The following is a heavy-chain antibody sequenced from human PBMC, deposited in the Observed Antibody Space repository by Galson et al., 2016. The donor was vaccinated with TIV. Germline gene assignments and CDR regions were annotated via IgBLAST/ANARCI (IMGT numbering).Heavy chain of an antibody. J-gene: IGHJ4*02. Sequence: WMGVIDPSSGGTTYAQKFQARLIMTRDTSTTTVYMDLSSLKSGDTAVYYCTRDLGRLRDYWGQGTLVTVSS. V-gene: IGHV1-46*01. CDR2: IDPSSGGT. CDR3: TRDLGRLRDY. D-gene: IGHD1-26*01.